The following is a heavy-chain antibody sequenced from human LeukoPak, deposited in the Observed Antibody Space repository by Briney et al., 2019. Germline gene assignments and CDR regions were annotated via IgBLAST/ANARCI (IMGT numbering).Heavy chain of an antibody. Sequence: PGGSLRLSCAASGFTFSSYSMNWVRQAPGKGLEWVSSISSSSSYIYYADSVKGRFTISRDNAKNSLYLQMNSLRAEDTAVYYCARDPFPYYDSSGYYYVSWSDPWGQGTLVTVSS. V-gene: IGHV3-21*01. CDR1: GFTFSSYS. CDR3: ARDPFPYYDSSGYYYVSWSDP. J-gene: IGHJ5*02. D-gene: IGHD3-22*01. CDR2: ISSSSSYI.